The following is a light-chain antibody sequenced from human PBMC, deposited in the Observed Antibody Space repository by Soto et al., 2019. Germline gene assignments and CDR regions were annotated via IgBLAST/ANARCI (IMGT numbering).Light chain of an antibody. CDR1: QSVSSTY. CDR2: GGS. J-gene: IGKJ5*01. CDR3: QQYSASPIS. Sequence: EVVLTQSPGTLSLSPGERATLSCRASQSVSSTYLTWYQQRPGQAPRLVIYGGSRRATGIPDRFSGSGSGTDFTLTISRPEPEDFAVYYCQQYSASPISLGQGTRLEIK. V-gene: IGKV3-20*01.